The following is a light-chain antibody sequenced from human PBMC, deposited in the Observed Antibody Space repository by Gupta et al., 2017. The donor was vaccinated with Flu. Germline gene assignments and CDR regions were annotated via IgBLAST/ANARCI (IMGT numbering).Light chain of an antibody. J-gene: IGKJ1*01. Sequence: DGVLTQSPLSLPVTLGQPASISCRSSQSLVYSDGDSYVSWFHQRPGQSPRRLIYKASNRDPGVPDRISGSGSGTDFTLKISRVEAEDVGVYYCRHSKRWPGTFGQGTKVEIK. CDR3: RHSKRWPGT. CDR2: KAS. CDR1: QSLVYSDGDSY. V-gene: IGKV2-30*01.